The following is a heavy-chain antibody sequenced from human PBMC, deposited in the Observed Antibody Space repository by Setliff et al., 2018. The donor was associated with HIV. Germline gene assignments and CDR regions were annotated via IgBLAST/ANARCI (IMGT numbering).Heavy chain of an antibody. CDR1: GYSIRSGYY. J-gene: IGHJ4*02. D-gene: IGHD6-13*01. CDR3: ARHESGRSSSWSNFDY. Sequence: SETLSLTCAVSGYSIRSGYYWGWIRQPPGKGLEWIGSIYHSGSTYYNPSLKSRVSISVDTSKNQFSLKLSSVIAADTAVYYCARHESGRSSSWSNFDYWGQGTQVTVSS. V-gene: IGHV4-38-2*01. CDR2: IYHSGST.